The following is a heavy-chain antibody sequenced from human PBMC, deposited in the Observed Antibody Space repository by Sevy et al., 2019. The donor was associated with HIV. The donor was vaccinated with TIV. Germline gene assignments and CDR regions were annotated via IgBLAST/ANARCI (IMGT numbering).Heavy chain of an antibody. CDR1: GFTLSDYA. V-gene: IGHV3-30*04. Sequence: GGSLRLSCVASGFTLSDYAMHWVRQGPDKGLAWVAVISFDGGNTYYSDAVEGRFTISRDNSKNTVFLQMNSLSPDDTALYYYARGPYNSGLRFDFWGQGTLVTVSS. CDR2: ISFDGGNT. J-gene: IGHJ4*02. D-gene: IGHD5-12*01. CDR3: ARGPYNSGLRFDF.